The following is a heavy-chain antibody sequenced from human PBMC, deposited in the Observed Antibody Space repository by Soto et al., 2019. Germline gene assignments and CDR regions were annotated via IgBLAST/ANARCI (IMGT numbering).Heavy chain of an antibody. CDR1: GYTLTELS. D-gene: IGHD3-16*01. Sequence: ASVKVSCQVSGYTLTELSMHWVRQAPGKGLEWMGGFDPEEGETIYAQKFQGRVTMTEDTSTDTAYMELSSLRSEDTAVYYCATLSVQFDYFDYWGQGTLVTVSS. CDR2: FDPEEGET. CDR3: ATLSVQFDYFDY. J-gene: IGHJ4*02. V-gene: IGHV1-24*01.